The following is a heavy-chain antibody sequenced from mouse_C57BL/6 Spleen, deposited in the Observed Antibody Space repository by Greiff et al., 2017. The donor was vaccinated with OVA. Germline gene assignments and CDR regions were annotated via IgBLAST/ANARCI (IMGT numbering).Heavy chain of an antibody. V-gene: IGHV1-52*01. D-gene: IGHD1-1*01. J-gene: IGHJ1*03. CDR3: ARDLLRYWYFDV. CDR2: IDPSDSET. CDR1: GYTFTSYW. Sequence: QVQLQQPGAELVRPGSSVKLSCKASGYTFTSYWMHWVKQRPIQGLEWIGNIDPSDSETHYNQKFKDKATLTVDKSSSTAYMQLSSLTSEDSAVYYCARDLLRYWYFDVWGTGTTVTVSS.